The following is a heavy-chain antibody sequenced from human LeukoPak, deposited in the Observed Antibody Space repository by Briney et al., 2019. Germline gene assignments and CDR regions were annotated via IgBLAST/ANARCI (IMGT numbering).Heavy chain of an antibody. CDR3: ASRSGWYLIYYYYYMDV. Sequence: SETLSLTCAVYGGSFSGYYWSWIRQPPGKGLEWIGEINHSGSTNYNPSLKSRVTISVDTSKNQFSLKLSSVTAADTAVYYCASRSGWYLIYYYYYMDVWGKGTTVTVSS. CDR2: INHSGST. V-gene: IGHV4-34*01. J-gene: IGHJ6*03. CDR1: GGSFSGYY. D-gene: IGHD6-19*01.